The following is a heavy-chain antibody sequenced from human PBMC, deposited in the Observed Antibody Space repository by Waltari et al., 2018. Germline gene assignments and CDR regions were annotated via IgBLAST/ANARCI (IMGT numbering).Heavy chain of an antibody. D-gene: IGHD4-17*01. V-gene: IGHV3-23*01. J-gene: IGHJ4*02. CDR1: GFTFSSYA. Sequence: EVQLLESGGGLVQPGGSLRLSCAASGFTFSSYAMSWVRQAPGKGLEWVSAISGSGGRTYNADSVTGRFTISRDNSKNTLYLQMNSRRAEDTAVYYCAKGGHDYGDYEDYWGQGTLVTVSS. CDR3: AKGGHDYGDYEDY. CDR2: ISGSGGRT.